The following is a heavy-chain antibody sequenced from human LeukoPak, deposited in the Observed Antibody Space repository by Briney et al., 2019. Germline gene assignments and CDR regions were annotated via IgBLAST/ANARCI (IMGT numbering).Heavy chain of an antibody. V-gene: IGHV3-66*01. J-gene: IGHJ6*02. Sequence: PGGSLRPSCAASGFTVISNYMSWVRQAPGKGLEWVSVIYSGGSTYYADSAKGRFTISRDNSKNALYLQMNSLRAEDTAVYYCARVPGYSSSWYVGYYYYGMDVWGQGTTVTVSS. CDR1: GFTVISNY. CDR2: IYSGGST. CDR3: ARVPGYSSSWYVGYYYYGMDV. D-gene: IGHD6-13*01.